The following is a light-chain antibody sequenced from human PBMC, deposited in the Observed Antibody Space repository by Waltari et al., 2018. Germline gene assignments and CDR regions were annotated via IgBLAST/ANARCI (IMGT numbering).Light chain of an antibody. CDR2: WAC. Sequence: DIVMTQSPDSPPVSPGVRATTNCNSRQSVFSSSNNKNYLAWYQQNTGQPPKLLIYWACTRESGVPDRFSGSGSGTVFTVTISSLQAEDIAVYYCQQYYGTLLTFGGGTKVAIK. V-gene: IGKV4-1*01. CDR3: QQYYGTLLT. J-gene: IGKJ4*01. CDR1: QSVFSSSNNKNY.